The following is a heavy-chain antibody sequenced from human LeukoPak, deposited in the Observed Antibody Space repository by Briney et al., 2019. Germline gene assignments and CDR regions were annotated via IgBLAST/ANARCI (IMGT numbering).Heavy chain of an antibody. V-gene: IGHV3-30*02. Sequence: GGSLRLSCAASGFTFSSYGMHWVRQAPGKGLEWVAFIRYDGSNKYYADSVKGRFTISRDNSKNTLYLQMNSLRAEDTAVYYCAKDRRYCSSTSCSYRGYYYYYMDVWGKGTTVTVSS. CDR3: AKDRRYCSSTSCSYRGYYYYYMDV. D-gene: IGHD2-2*01. CDR1: GFTFSSYG. CDR2: IRYDGSNK. J-gene: IGHJ6*03.